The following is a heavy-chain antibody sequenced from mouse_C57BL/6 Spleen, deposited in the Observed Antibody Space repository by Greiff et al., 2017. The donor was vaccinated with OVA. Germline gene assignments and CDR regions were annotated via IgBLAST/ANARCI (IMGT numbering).Heavy chain of an antibody. CDR1: GYTFTSYW. J-gene: IGHJ2*01. CDR2: IHPSDSDT. Sequence: VKLQQPGAELVKPGASVKVSCKASGYTFTSYWMHWVKQRPGQGLEWIGRIHPSDSDTNYNQKFKGKATLTVDKSSSTAYMQLSSLTSEDYAVYYCAISFGSSYEYFDYWGQGTTLTVSS. V-gene: IGHV1-74*01. D-gene: IGHD1-1*01. CDR3: AISFGSSYEYFDY.